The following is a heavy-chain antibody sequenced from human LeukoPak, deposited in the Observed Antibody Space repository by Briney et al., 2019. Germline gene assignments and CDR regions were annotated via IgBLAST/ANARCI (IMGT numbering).Heavy chain of an antibody. J-gene: IGHJ4*02. CDR2: VSYSGST. CDR3: VRHNTQEYVADY. D-gene: IGHD2-2*01. CDR1: GGSISSRY. Sequence: SETLSLTCTVSGGSISSRYWSWIRQPPGKELEWIGYVSYSGSTNYNPSLKSRVTISVDTSKNQFSLKLSSVTAADTAMYYCVRHNTQEYVADYWGQGTLVTVSS. V-gene: IGHV4-59*08.